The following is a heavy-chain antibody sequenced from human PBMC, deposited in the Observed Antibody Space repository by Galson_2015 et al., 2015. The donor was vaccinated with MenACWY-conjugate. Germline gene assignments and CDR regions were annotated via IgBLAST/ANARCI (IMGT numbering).Heavy chain of an antibody. Sequence: SVKVSCQASGYTFTSYGISWVRQAPGKGLAWMGWISTYNGNTNYAQKLQGRVTMTTDTSTSTAYMELRSLISDDTAVYYCARANCPYYFDFWGQGTLVTVSS. CDR3: ARANCPYYFDF. CDR2: ISTYNGNT. J-gene: IGHJ4*02. V-gene: IGHV1-18*01. CDR1: GYTFTSYG. D-gene: IGHD1-1*01.